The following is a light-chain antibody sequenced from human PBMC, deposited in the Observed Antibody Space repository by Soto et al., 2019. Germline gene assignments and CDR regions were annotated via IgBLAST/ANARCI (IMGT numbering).Light chain of an antibody. CDR2: EVS. CDR1: SSDVGGYHY. V-gene: IGLV2-14*01. Sequence: QSVLTQPASVSGSPGQSITISCTGSSSDVGGYHYVSWYQQYPGKAPKLVISEVSNRPSGVSHRFSGPKSGNTASLTISGLQAEDEADYYCSSYTSSSTLVFGGGTKLTVL. J-gene: IGLJ3*02. CDR3: SSYTSSSTLV.